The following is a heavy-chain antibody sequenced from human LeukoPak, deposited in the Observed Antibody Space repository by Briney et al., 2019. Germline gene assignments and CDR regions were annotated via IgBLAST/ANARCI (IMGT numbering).Heavy chain of an antibody. CDR2: TNPDGSTT. D-gene: IGHD3-10*01. V-gene: IGHV3-74*03. CDR3: ARETPRGGRYYFDY. CDR1: GFTFSGYW. J-gene: IGHJ4*02. Sequence: GGSLRLPCAASGFTFSGYWMHWVRQAPGKGLVWVSRTNPDGSTTTYADSVKGRFTISRDNAKNTLYLQMNSLRAEDTALYYCARETPRGGRYYFDYWGQGALVTVSS.